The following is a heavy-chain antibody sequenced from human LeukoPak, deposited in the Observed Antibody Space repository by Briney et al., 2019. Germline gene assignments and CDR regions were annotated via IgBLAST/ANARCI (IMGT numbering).Heavy chain of an antibody. Sequence: SEALSLTCTVSGGSISSGDYYWSWIRQPPGKGLEWNGYIYYSGSTYYNPSLKSRVAISVDTSKNQFSLKLSSVTAADTAVFYCARKRGYYFDYWGQGTLVTVSS. CDR1: GGSISSGDYY. CDR2: IYYSGST. V-gene: IGHV4-30-4*01. D-gene: IGHD3-16*01. CDR3: ARKRGYYFDY. J-gene: IGHJ4*02.